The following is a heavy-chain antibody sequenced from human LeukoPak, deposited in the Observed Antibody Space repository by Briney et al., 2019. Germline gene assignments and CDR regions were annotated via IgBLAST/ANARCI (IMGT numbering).Heavy chain of an antibody. D-gene: IGHD3-10*02. CDR1: GFTFSSYE. J-gene: IGHJ6*04. CDR3: AELGITMIGGV. V-gene: IGHV3-48*03. Sequence: GGSLRLSCAPSGFTFSSYEMNWVRQAPGRGLEWVSYISSSGSTIYYADSVKGRFTISRDNAKNSLYLQMNSLRAEDTAVYYCAELGITMIGGVWGKGTTVTISS. CDR2: ISSSGSTI.